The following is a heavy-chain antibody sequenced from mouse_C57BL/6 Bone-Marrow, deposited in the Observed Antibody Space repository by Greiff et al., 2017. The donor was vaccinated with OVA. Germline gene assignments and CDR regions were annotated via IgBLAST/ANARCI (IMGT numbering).Heavy chain of an antibody. CDR3: ARRDYDVHWYFDV. Sequence: VKLVESGPGLVQPSQSLSITCTVSGFSLTSYGVHWVRQSPGKGLEWLGVIWSGGSTDYNAAFISRLSISKDNSKSQVFFKMNSLQADDTAIYYCARRDYDVHWYFDVWGTGTTVTVSS. CDR1: GFSLTSYG. V-gene: IGHV2-2*01. D-gene: IGHD2-4*01. J-gene: IGHJ1*03. CDR2: IWSGGST.